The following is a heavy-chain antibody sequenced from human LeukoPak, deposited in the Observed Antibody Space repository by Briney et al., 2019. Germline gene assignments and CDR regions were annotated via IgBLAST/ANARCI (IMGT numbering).Heavy chain of an antibody. D-gene: IGHD3-22*01. V-gene: IGHV1-8*01. CDR2: MNPNSGNT. J-gene: IGHJ4*02. Sequence: ASVKVSCKASGYTFTSFDINWVRQATGQGLEWMGWMNPNSGNTGYAQKFQGRVTMTRNTSISTAYMELSSLRSEDTAVYYCARGGSYYDSSGYPNFDYWGQGTLVTVSS. CDR1: GYTFTSFD. CDR3: ARGGSYYDSSGYPNFDY.